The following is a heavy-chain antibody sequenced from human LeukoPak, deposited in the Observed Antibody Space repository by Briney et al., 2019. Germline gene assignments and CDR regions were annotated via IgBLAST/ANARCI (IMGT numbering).Heavy chain of an antibody. Sequence: SETLSLTCTVSGGSISSYYWSWIRQPPGKGLEWIGYIYYSGSTNYNPFLKSRVTISVDTSKDQFSLKLSSVTAADTAVYYCARYSRGAVAGSPLDYWGQGTLVTVSS. J-gene: IGHJ4*02. CDR1: GGSISSYY. V-gene: IGHV4-59*01. CDR2: IYYSGST. CDR3: ARYSRGAVAGSPLDY. D-gene: IGHD6-19*01.